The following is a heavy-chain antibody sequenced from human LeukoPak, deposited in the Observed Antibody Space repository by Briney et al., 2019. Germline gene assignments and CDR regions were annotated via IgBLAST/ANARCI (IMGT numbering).Heavy chain of an antibody. CDR1: GYTFTSYD. V-gene: IGHV1-8*01. D-gene: IGHD5-18*01. Sequence: ASVKVSCKASGYTFTSYDINWVRQATGQGLEWMGWMNPNSGNTGYAQKFQGSVTMTRNTSISTAYMELSSLRSEDTAVYYCARAAGLWSIYDAFDIWGQGTMVTVSS. J-gene: IGHJ3*02. CDR2: MNPNSGNT. CDR3: ARAAGLWSIYDAFDI.